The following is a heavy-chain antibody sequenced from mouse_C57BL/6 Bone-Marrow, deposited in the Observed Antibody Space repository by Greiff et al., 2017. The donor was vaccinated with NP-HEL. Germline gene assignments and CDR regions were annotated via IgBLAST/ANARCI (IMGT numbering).Heavy chain of an antibody. CDR3: ARPLGDD. Sequence: VQLQQSGPELVKPGASVKISCKASGYAFSSSWMNWVKQRPGQGLEWIGRIYPGDGDTNYNGKFKGKATLTADKSSSTAYMQLSSLTSEDSAVYGCARPLGDDWGQGTTLTVSS. CDR1: GYAFSSSW. CDR2: IYPGDGDT. J-gene: IGHJ2*01. D-gene: IGHD4-1*01. V-gene: IGHV1-82*01.